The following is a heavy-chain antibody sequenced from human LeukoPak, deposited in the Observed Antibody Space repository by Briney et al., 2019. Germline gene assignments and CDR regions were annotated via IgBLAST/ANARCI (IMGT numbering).Heavy chain of an antibody. CDR3: ARVPFLRADWFDP. CDR2: ISSSGSTI. J-gene: IGHJ5*02. V-gene: IGHV3-48*03. Sequence: GSLRLSCAASGFTFSSYEMNWVRQAPGKGLEWVSYISSSGSTIYYADSVKGRFTISRDNAKNSLYLQMNSLRAEDTAVYYCARVPFLRADWFDPWGQGTLVTVSS. CDR1: GFTFSSYE. D-gene: IGHD2-2*01.